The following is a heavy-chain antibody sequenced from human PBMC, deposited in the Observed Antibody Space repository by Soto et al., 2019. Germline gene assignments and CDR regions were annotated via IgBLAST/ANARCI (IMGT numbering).Heavy chain of an antibody. Sequence: EVQLVESGGGLVQPGGSLRLSCAASGFTFSDHYMDWVRQAPGKGLEWVGRTRNKANSYSTEYAASVKGRFTISRDDSKSSRYLQMNRVKTEDTAVYDWTGAPSYRGGDYWGQGTLVTVSS. V-gene: IGHV3-72*01. D-gene: IGHD2-2*01. CDR3: TGAPSYRGGDY. CDR2: TRNKANSYST. CDR1: GFTFSDHY. J-gene: IGHJ4*02.